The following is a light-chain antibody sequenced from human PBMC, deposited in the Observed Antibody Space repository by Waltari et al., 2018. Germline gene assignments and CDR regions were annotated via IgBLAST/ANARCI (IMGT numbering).Light chain of an antibody. J-gene: IGKJ5*01. Sequence: EIVLTQSPGTLSLSPGERATLSCRASQSVSRTLAWYHQKPGQAPRLLIYDASTRATGIPDRFSGSGSGTDFSLTISSLEPEDFAVYYCQHRGNWPLLAFGQGTRLEIK. V-gene: IGKV3-11*01. CDR2: DAS. CDR3: QHRGNWPLLA. CDR1: QSVSRT.